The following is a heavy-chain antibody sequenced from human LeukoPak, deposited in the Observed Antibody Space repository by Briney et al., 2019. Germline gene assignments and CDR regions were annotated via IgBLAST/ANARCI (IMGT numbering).Heavy chain of an antibody. D-gene: IGHD3-3*01. CDR3: ASLPYDFWSGYPELHFDY. CDR1: GFTFSSYA. V-gene: IGHV3-23*01. Sequence: GGSLRLSCAASGFTFSSYAMSWVRQAPGKGLEWVSAISGSGGSTYYADSVKGRFTISRDNSKNTLYLQMNSLRAEDTAVYYCASLPYDFWSGYPELHFDYWGQGTLVTVSS. J-gene: IGHJ4*02. CDR2: ISGSGGST.